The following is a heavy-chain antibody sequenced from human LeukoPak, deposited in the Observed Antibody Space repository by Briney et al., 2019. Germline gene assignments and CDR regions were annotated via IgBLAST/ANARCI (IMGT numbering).Heavy chain of an antibody. V-gene: IGHV3-74*01. CDR1: GFTFRSHW. D-gene: IGHD1-26*01. CDR3: TRGGSPPEALGDAFDL. Sequence: PGGSLRLSCAASGFTFRSHWMHWVRQAPGKGLVRVSRINGDGSGTLYADSVEGRFTISRDNAKNTVFLQMNSLRVEDTAIYYCTRGGSPPEALGDAFDLWGQGTMVTVPS. J-gene: IGHJ3*01. CDR2: INGDGSGT.